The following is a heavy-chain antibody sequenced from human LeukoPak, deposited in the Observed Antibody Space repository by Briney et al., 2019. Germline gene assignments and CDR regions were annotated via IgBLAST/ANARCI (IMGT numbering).Heavy chain of an antibody. CDR3: ASAIWRAFDY. V-gene: IGHV4-34*01. Sequence: SETLSLTCAVYGGSFRGYYWSWIRQPPGKGLEWIGEINHSGSTNYNPSLKSRVTISVDTSKNQFSLKLSSVTAADTAVYYCASAIWRAFDYWGQGTLVTVSS. J-gene: IGHJ4*02. D-gene: IGHD3-3*01. CDR2: INHSGST. CDR1: GGSFRGYY.